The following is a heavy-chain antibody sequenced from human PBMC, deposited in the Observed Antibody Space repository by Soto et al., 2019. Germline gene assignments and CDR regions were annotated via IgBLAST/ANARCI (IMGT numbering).Heavy chain of an antibody. CDR3: ARGPLYYFDY. J-gene: IGHJ4*02. CDR2: ISSRSTNT. V-gene: IGHV3-21*02. CDR1: GFTFSSYT. Sequence: EVQLVESGGGLDKPGGSLRLSCEDSGFTFSSYTMNWVRRAPGKGLEWVSSISSRSTNTHYADSVRGRFTISRDNAKRSLYLQMNSLRAEDTAVYYCARGPLYYFDYWGQGTLVTVSS.